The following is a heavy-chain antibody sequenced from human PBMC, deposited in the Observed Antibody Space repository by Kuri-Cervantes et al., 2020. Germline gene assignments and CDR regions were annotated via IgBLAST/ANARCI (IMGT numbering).Heavy chain of an antibody. Sequence: SETLSLTCAVYGGSFSGYYRSWIRQPPGKGLEWIGEINHSGSTNYNPSLKSRVTISVDTSKNQFSLKLSSVTAADTAVYYCARDLGPSYGMDVWGQGTTVTVSS. V-gene: IGHV4-34*01. CDR1: GGSFSGYY. CDR2: INHSGST. CDR3: ARDLGPSYGMDV. J-gene: IGHJ6*02.